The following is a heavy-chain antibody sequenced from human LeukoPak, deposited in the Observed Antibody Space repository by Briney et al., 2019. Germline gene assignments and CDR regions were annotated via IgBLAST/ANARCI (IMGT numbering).Heavy chain of an antibody. CDR1: GGSISNSSYY. V-gene: IGHV4-39*01. CDR3: ARLQLLWFGELAG. Sequence: SETLSLTCTVSGGSISNSSYYWGWIRQPPGKGLEWIGSIYYSGSTYYNPSLKSRVTISVDTSKNQFSLKLSSVTAADTAVYYCARLQLLWFGELAGWGQGTLVTVSS. D-gene: IGHD3-10*01. CDR2: IYYSGST. J-gene: IGHJ4*02.